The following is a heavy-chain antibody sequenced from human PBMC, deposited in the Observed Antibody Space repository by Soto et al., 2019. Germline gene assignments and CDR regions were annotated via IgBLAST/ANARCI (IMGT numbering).Heavy chain of an antibody. CDR1: GFTFSNYW. CDR3: ARAGDRGYEPDD. J-gene: IGHJ4*02. D-gene: IGHD5-12*01. CDR2: INSGGSST. V-gene: IGHV3-74*01. Sequence: EVQLVESGGGLVQPGGSLTLSCAASGFTFSNYWMHWVRQAPGKGLVWVSRINSGGSSTSYADSVKGRFTISRDNARNTLYVQVNSLRVEDTAVYYCARAGDRGYEPDDWGQGTLVTVSS.